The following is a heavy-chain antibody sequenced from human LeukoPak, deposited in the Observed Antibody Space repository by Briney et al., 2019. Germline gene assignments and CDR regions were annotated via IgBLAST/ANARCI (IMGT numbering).Heavy chain of an antibody. J-gene: IGHJ4*02. D-gene: IGHD4-17*01. CDR1: GYTFTGYY. Sequence: ASVKVFCKASGYTFTGYYMHWVRQAPGQGLEWMGWINPNSGGTNYAQKFQGRVTMTRDTSISTAYMELSRLRSDDTAVYYCARVRTTVPKKIYYFDYWGQGTLVTVSS. V-gene: IGHV1-2*02. CDR2: INPNSGGT. CDR3: ARVRTTVPKKIYYFDY.